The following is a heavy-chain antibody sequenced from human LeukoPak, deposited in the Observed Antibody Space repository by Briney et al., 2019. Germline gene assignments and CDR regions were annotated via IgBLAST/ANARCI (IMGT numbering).Heavy chain of an antibody. J-gene: IGHJ3*02. CDR3: ARAERSLRSSGYYYLYAFDI. Sequence: GGSLRLSCAASGFTFSSYGMHWVRQAPGRGLEWVSTISGSGGSTYYADSVKGRFTISRDNSKNTLYLQMNSLRAEDTAVYYCARAERSLRSSGYYYLYAFDIWGQGTMVTVSS. CDR1: GFTFSSYG. D-gene: IGHD3-22*01. CDR2: ISGSGGST. V-gene: IGHV3-23*01.